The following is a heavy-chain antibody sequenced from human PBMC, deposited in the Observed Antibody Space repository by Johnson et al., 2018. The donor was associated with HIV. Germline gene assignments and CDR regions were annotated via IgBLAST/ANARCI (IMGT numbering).Heavy chain of an antibody. J-gene: IGHJ3*02. CDR2: IKQDGSEK. Sequence: VQLVESGGGLVQPGGSLRLSCAASGFTFSSYWMSWVRQAPGKGLEWVANIKQDGSEKYYVDSVKGRFTISRDNAKNSLFLQMNSLRAGDTAVYYCAREECSSTRCSDWDSAFDIWGQGTMITVSS. CDR3: AREECSSTRCSDWDSAFDI. V-gene: IGHV3-7*01. D-gene: IGHD2-2*01. CDR1: GFTFSSYW.